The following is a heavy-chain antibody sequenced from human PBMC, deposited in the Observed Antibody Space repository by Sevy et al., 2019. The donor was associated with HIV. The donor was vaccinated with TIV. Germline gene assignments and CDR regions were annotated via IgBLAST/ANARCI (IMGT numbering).Heavy chain of an antibody. V-gene: IGHV1-2*02. CDR2: INPNSGGT. Sequence: ASVKVSCKASGYTFTGYYMHWVRQAPGQGLEWMGWINPNSGGTNYAQKFQGRVTMTRDTSISTAYMELSRLRSDDTAVYYCARGDCSGGSCYAGDAFDIWGQRTMVTVSS. CDR3: ARGDCSGGSCYAGDAFDI. D-gene: IGHD2-15*01. J-gene: IGHJ3*02. CDR1: GYTFTGYY.